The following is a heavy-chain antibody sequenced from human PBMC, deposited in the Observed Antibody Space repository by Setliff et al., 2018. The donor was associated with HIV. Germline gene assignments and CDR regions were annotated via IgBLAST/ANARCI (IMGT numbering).Heavy chain of an antibody. V-gene: IGHV4-59*08. CDR1: GGSISSYY. Sequence: SETLSLTCTVSGGSISSYYWSWIRQSPGKGLEWIGSIYYSGSTSYNPSLKSRLTISLDTSKNKFSLKLSSVTAADTAVYYCARQERYCTSADCYRYFNYWGQGTLVTVSS. D-gene: IGHD2-2*02. J-gene: IGHJ4*02. CDR2: IYYSGST. CDR3: ARQERYCTSADCYRYFNY.